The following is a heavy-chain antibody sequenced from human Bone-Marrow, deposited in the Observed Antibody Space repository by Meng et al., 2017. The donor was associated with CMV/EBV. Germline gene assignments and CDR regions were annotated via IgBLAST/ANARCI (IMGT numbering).Heavy chain of an antibody. Sequence: GSLRLSCAASGFTFSSDSMNWVRQAPGKGLEWVSSISSSSSYIYYADSVKGRFTISRDNAKNSLYLQMNSLRAEDTAVYYCARELLSIAAENAFDIWGQGTRVTVSS. J-gene: IGHJ3*02. D-gene: IGHD6-13*01. CDR1: GFTFSSDS. CDR3: ARELLSIAAENAFDI. V-gene: IGHV3-21*01. CDR2: ISSSSSYI.